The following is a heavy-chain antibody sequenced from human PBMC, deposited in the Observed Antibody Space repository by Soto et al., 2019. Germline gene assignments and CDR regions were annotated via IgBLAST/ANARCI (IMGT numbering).Heavy chain of an antibody. CDR3: ARHGSDSGWFFFDP. CDR1: GGAIGGYY. CDR2: VSYSGST. V-gene: IGHV4-59*08. Sequence: SETLSLTCSLSGGAIGGYYWSWIRQPPGKALEWIGYVSYSGSTDYHPSLKSRVSISIDTSKNQFSLKMISVTAADTAVYYCARHGSDSGWFFFDPCGQGALLTVSS. J-gene: IGHJ5*02. D-gene: IGHD6-19*01.